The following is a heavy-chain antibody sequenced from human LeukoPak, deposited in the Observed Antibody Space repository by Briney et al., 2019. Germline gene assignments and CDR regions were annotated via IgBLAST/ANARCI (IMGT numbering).Heavy chain of an antibody. D-gene: IGHD3-9*01. V-gene: IGHV3-21*01. CDR3: AREGSITIFWYFDY. Sequence: PGGSLRLSCAASGFTFSSYSMNWVRQAPGKGLEWVSSISSSSSYIYYADSVKGRFTISRDNAKNSLYLQMNSLRAEDTAVYYCAREGSITIFWYFDYWGQGTLATVSS. J-gene: IGHJ4*02. CDR2: ISSSSSYI. CDR1: GFTFSSYS.